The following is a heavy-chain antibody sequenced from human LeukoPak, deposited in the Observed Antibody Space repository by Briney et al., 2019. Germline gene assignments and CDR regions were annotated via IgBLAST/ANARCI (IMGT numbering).Heavy chain of an antibody. D-gene: IGHD2-21*02. V-gene: IGHV3-21*01. J-gene: IGHJ4*02. CDR2: ISSSSSYI. CDR3: AREEGTDCGGDCYSGY. CDR1: GFTFSGSA. Sequence: GGSLRLSCAASGFTFSGSAMSWVRQAPGKGPEWVSSISSSSSYIYYADSVKGRFAVSRDNAKNSLYLQMNSLRAEDTAVYYCAREEGTDCGGDCYSGYWGQGTLVTVSS.